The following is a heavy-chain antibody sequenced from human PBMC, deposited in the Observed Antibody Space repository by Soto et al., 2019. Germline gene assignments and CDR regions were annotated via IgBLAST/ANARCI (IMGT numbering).Heavy chain of an antibody. CDR3: ARDRVSSSWYELDY. D-gene: IGHD6-13*01. V-gene: IGHV3-33*01. CDR1: GFTFSSYG. CDR2: IWYDGSNK. Sequence: PGGSLRLSCAASGFTFSSYGMHWVRQAPGKGLEWVAVIWYDGSNKYYADSVKGRFTISRDNSKNTLYLQMNSLRAEDTAVYYCARDRVSSSWYELDYWGQGTLVTVSS. J-gene: IGHJ4*02.